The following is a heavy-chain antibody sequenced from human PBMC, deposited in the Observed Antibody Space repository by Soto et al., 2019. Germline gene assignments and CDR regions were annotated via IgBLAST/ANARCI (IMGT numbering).Heavy chain of an antibody. D-gene: IGHD3-10*01. CDR2: IIPIFGTA. CDR3: ARGRPDGSGSYYYYYGLDV. V-gene: IGHV1-69*12. CDR1: GGTFSSNA. Sequence: QVQLVQSGAEVKKPGSSVKVSCKASGGTFSSNAISWVRQAPGQGLEWMGGIIPIFGTANYAQKFQGRVTITADESTRTAYMELSSLRSEDTAVYYCARGRPDGSGSYYYYYGLDVWGQGTTVTVSS. J-gene: IGHJ6*02.